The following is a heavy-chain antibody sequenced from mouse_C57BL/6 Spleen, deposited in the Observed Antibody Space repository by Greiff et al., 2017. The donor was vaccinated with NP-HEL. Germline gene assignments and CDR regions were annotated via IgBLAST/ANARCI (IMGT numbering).Heavy chain of an antibody. CDR2: IYPGSGST. CDR1: GYTFTSYW. V-gene: IGHV1-55*01. D-gene: IGHD2-5*01. Sequence: QVQLQQPGAELVKPGASVKMSCKASGYTFTSYWITWVKQRPGQGLEWIGDIYPGSGSTNYNEKFKSKATLTVDTSSSTAYMQLSSLTSEDSAVYYCATYSNYEGYFDYWGQGTTLTVSS. CDR3: ATYSNYEGYFDY. J-gene: IGHJ2*01.